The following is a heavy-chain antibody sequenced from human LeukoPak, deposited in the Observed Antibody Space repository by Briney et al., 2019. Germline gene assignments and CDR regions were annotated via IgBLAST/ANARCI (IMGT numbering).Heavy chain of an antibody. Sequence: SETLSLTCTVSGGSISSYYWSWIRQPPGEGLEWIGYIYYSGSTNYNPSLKSRVTISVDTSKNQFSLKLSSVTAADTAVYYCARTYSSGYYSYFDYWGQGTLVTVSS. V-gene: IGHV4-59*01. J-gene: IGHJ4*02. D-gene: IGHD3-22*01. CDR2: IYYSGST. CDR3: ARTYSSGYYSYFDY. CDR1: GGSISSYY.